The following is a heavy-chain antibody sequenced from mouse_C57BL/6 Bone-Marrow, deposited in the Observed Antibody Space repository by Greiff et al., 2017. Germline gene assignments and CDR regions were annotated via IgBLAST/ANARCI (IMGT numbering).Heavy chain of an antibody. J-gene: IGHJ3*02. Sequence: VQLKESGAELVRPGASVKLSCTASGFNIKDDYMHWVKQRPEQGLEWIGWIEPENGDTEYASKFQGKATITADTSSNTAYLQLSSLTSEDTAVYYCTTGGYWGQGTLVTVSA. CDR1: GFNIKDDY. CDR3: TTGGY. V-gene: IGHV14-4*01. CDR2: IEPENGDT.